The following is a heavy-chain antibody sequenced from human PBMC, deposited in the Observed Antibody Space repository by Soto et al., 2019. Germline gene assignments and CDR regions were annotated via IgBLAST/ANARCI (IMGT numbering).Heavy chain of an antibody. J-gene: IGHJ4*02. CDR3: ARGVGSSPPRY. Sequence: SETLSLTCTISGGSISVYYRRWIRQSPRQGLEWIGYVYDNGRPYYSPSLKSRVTITADTSKNQISLRLTSATAADTAAYYCARGVGSSPPRYWGRGTLVTVSS. D-gene: IGHD3-9*01. CDR2: VYDNGRP. V-gene: IGHV4-59*01. CDR1: GGSISVYY.